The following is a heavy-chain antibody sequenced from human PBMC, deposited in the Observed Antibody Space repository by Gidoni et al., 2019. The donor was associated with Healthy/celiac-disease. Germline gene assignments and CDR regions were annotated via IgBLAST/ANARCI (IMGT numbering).Heavy chain of an antibody. V-gene: IGHV3-9*01. D-gene: IGHD2-21*01. J-gene: IGHJ6*02. CDR1: GFTFADYA. CDR3: AKDCGGDCYYDYYYYYGMDV. CDR2: ISWNSGSI. Sequence: EVQLVESGGGLVQPGRSLILSCAASGFTFADYAMHWVRQAPGKGLEWVAGISWNSGSIGYADSVKGRFTISRDNAKNSLYLQMNSLRAEDTALYYCAKDCGGDCYYDYYYYYGMDVWGQGTTVTVSS.